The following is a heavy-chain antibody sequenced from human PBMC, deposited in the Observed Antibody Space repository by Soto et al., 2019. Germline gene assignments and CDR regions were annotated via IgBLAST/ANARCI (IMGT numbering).Heavy chain of an antibody. J-gene: IGHJ6*02. V-gene: IGHV3-30*03. CDR2: ISYDGSNK. D-gene: IGHD2-2*02. Sequence: PGGSLRLSCAASGFTFSSYGMHWVRQAPGKGLEWVAVISYDGSNKYYADSVKGRFTISRDNSKNTLYLQMNSLRAEDTAVYYCARDQCSSTSCYTYYYYYGMDVWGQGTTVTVSS. CDR3: ARDQCSSTSCYTYYYYYGMDV. CDR1: GFTFSSYG.